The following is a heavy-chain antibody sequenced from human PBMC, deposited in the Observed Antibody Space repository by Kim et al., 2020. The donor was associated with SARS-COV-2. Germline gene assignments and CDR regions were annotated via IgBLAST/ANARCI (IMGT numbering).Heavy chain of an antibody. D-gene: IGHD6-19*01. Sequence: GGSLRLSCSASGFTFSSYDMHWVRQGIGKGLEWVSAIDSAGDTFYPSSVKGRFTISRENAKNSFYLQMNNLSVGDTAVYYCVRGAVAGTYGMDVWGQGPTVTVSS. J-gene: IGHJ6*02. V-gene: IGHV3-13*01. CDR1: GFTFSSYD. CDR2: IDSAGDT. CDR3: VRGAVAGTYGMDV.